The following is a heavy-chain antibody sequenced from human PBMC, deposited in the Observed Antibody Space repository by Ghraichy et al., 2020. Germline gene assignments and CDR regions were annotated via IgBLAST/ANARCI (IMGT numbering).Heavy chain of an antibody. Sequence: GGSLRLSCAASGFTFSNYAMSWLRQAPGKGLEWVSAISESGVSTYYADSVKGRFTISRDNSKNTLYLQMNSLRAEDTAAYYCAESNGMATIGWFGPWGHGTLVIVSS. CDR3: AESNGMATIGWFGP. J-gene: IGHJ5*02. CDR1: GFTFSNYA. CDR2: ISESGVST. D-gene: IGHD5-24*01. V-gene: IGHV3-23*01.